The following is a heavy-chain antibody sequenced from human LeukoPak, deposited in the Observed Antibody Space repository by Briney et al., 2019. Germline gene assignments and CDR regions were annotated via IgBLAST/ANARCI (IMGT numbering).Heavy chain of an antibody. CDR2: IYYSGST. Sequence: SETLSLTRTVSGGSISSYYWSWIRQPPGKGLEWIGYIYYSGSTNYNPSLNSRVTISVDTSKNQFSLKLSSVTAADTAVYYCARRVTRYCSGGSCYSEPNWFDPWGQGTLVTVSS. CDR1: GGSISSYY. J-gene: IGHJ5*02. CDR3: ARRVTRYCSGGSCYSEPNWFDP. D-gene: IGHD2-15*01. V-gene: IGHV4-59*01.